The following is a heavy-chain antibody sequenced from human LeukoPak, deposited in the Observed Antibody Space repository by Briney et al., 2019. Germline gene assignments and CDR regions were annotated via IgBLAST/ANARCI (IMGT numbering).Heavy chain of an antibody. D-gene: IGHD3-22*01. V-gene: IGHV4-61*05. CDR1: GGSISSSSYY. CDR3: ARQNYYDSSGYYYPYFQH. Sequence: SETVSLTCSVSGGSISSSSYYWGWIRQPPGKGLEWIGYIYYSGSTNYNPSLKSRVTISVDTSKNQFSLKLSSVTAADTAVYYCARQNYYDSSGYYYPYFQHWGQGTLVTVSS. CDR2: IYYSGST. J-gene: IGHJ1*01.